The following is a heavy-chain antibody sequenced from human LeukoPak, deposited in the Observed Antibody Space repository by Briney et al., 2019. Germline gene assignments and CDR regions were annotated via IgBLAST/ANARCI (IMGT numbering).Heavy chain of an antibody. CDR2: IYPGDSDT. CDR3: ARRYCSSTSCHGNFDY. Sequence: GESLKISCKGSGYSFTSYWIGWVRQMPGKGLEWMGIIYPGDSDTRYSPSFQGQVTISADKSISTAYLQWSSLKASDTAMYYCARRYCSSTSCHGNFDYWGQGTLVTVSS. CDR1: GYSFTSYW. D-gene: IGHD2-2*01. V-gene: IGHV5-51*01. J-gene: IGHJ4*02.